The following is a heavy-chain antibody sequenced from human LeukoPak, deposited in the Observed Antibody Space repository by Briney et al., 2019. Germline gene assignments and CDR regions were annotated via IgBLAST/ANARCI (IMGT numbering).Heavy chain of an antibody. V-gene: IGHV3-30*18. D-gene: IGHD3-10*01. CDR1: GYTFTSYY. CDR3: AKDTIGHGYYFDY. CDR2: ISYDGSNK. Sequence: SCKASGYTFTSYYMHWVRQAPGKGLEWVAVISYDGSNKYYADSVKGRFTISRDNSKNTLYLQMNSLRAEDTAVYYCAKDTIGHGYYFDYWGQGTLVTVSS. J-gene: IGHJ4*02.